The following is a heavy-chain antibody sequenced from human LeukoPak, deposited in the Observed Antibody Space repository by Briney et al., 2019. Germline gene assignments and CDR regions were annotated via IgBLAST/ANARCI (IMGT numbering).Heavy chain of an antibody. CDR3: AKGRYCSGGSCYSIGNWFDP. Sequence: GGALRLSCADSGVTFSSYAMSWVRQAPGKGVEWGSDISGSGGGTYYADSVKGGFTISRDNFKSTLYLQMNSLRAEDTAVYYCAKGRYCSGGSCYSIGNWFDPWGQGTLVTVSS. CDR2: ISGSGGGT. J-gene: IGHJ5*02. CDR1: GVTFSSYA. V-gene: IGHV3-23*01. D-gene: IGHD2-15*01.